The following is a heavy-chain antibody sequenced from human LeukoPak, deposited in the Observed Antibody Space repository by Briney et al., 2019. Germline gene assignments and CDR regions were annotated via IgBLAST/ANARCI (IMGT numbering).Heavy chain of an antibody. CDR3: ARAPYYYDSSGYNYLTFFDY. Sequence: PGGSLRLSCVASGFIFRSYWMSWVRQVPGKGLEWVSAISGSGGSTYYADSVKGRFTISRDNSKNTLYLQMNSLRAEDTAVYYCARAPYYYDSSGYNYLTFFDYWGQGTLVTVSS. V-gene: IGHV3-23*01. J-gene: IGHJ4*02. CDR1: GFIFRSYW. CDR2: ISGSGGST. D-gene: IGHD3-22*01.